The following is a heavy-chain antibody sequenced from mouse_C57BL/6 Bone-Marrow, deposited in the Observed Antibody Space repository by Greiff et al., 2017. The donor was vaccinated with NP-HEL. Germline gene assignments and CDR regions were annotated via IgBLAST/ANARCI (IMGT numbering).Heavy chain of an antibody. D-gene: IGHD1-1*01. CDR3: ARYYYGSRGWYFDV. V-gene: IGHV1-72*01. CDR2: IDPNSGGT. Sequence: VKLQQPGADLVKPGASEKLSCKASGYTFTSYWMHWVKQRPGRGLEWIGRIDPNSGGTKFNEKFKTKATLTVDKPSSTAYMQLSSLTSEDSAVYYCARYYYGSRGWYFDVWGTGTTVTVSS. J-gene: IGHJ1*03. CDR1: GYTFTSYW.